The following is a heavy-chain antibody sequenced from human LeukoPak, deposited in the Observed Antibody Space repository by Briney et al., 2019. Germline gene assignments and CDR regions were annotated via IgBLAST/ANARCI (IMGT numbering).Heavy chain of an antibody. CDR3: ARDLGSYYYYMDV. J-gene: IGHJ6*03. V-gene: IGHV1-46*01. Sequence: ASVKVSCKASGYTFTSYYIHWVRQAPGQGLEWMGIINCSGGSTSYTQMFQGRVTLTRDMSTSTVYMELSSLRSEDTAVYYCARDLGSYYYYMDVWGKGTTVTVSS. CDR2: INCSGGST. CDR1: GYTFTSYY. D-gene: IGHD1-26*01.